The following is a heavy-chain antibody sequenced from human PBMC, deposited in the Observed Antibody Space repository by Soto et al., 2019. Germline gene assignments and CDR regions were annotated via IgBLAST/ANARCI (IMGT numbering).Heavy chain of an antibody. CDR1: GGTFSSYA. D-gene: IGHD3-22*01. J-gene: IGHJ4*02. Sequence: SVKVSCKASGGTFSSYAISWVRQAPGQGLEWMGGIIPIFGTANYAQKFQGRVTITADESTSTAYMELSSLRSEDTAVYYCARAXKSENYDSSGYSFLFDYWGQGTLVTVSS. CDR2: IIPIFGTA. V-gene: IGHV1-69*13. CDR3: ARAXKSENYDSSGYSFLFDY.